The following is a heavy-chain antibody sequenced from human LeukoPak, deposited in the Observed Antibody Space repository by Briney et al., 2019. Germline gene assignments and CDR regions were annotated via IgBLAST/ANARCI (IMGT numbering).Heavy chain of an antibody. CDR2: ISAYNGNT. D-gene: IGHD1-26*01. CDR3: ARDRRRWEPTGLSDY. V-gene: IGHV1-18*01. Sequence: ASVKVSCKASGYTFTSYGISWVRQAPGHGLEWMGWISAYNGNTNYAQKLQGRVTMTTDTSTSTAYMELRSLRSDDTAVYYCARDRRRWEPTGLSDYWGQGTLVTVSS. J-gene: IGHJ4*02. CDR1: GYTFTSYG.